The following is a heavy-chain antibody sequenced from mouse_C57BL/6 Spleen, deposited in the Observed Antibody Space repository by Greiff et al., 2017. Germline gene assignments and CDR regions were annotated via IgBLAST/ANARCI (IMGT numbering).Heavy chain of an antibody. V-gene: IGHV1-64*01. Sequence: QVQLQQPGAELVKPGASVKLSCKASGYTFTSYWMHWVKQRPGQGLEWIGMIHPNSGSTNYNEKFKSKATLTVDKSSSTAYMQLSSLTSEDSAVYYCARKPASGVLGSSDAMDYWGQGTSVTVSS. CDR3: ARKPASGVLGSSDAMDY. D-gene: IGHD1-1*01. J-gene: IGHJ4*01. CDR1: GYTFTSYW. CDR2: IHPNSGST.